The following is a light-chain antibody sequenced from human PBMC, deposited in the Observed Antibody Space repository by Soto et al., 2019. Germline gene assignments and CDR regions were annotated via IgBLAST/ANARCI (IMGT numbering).Light chain of an antibody. CDR1: QSVRSN. J-gene: IGKJ1*01. CDR3: QQYNNWPPWT. Sequence: EIVMTQSPATLSVSPGEGATLSCRASQSVRSNLAWFQQKPGQAPRLLIYAASTRATGITARFSGSGSGISFTLTINSLQSEDFAVYYCQQYNNWPPWTFGQGPKVEIK. CDR2: AAS. V-gene: IGKV3-15*01.